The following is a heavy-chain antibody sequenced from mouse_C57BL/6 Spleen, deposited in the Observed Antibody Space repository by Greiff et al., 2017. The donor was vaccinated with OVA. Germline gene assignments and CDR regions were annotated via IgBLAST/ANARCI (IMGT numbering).Heavy chain of an antibody. CDR1: GYTFTSYW. Sequence: QVQLQQPGAELVMPGASVKLSCKASGYTFTSYWITWVKQRPGQGLEWIGDIYPGSGSTNYNEKFKSKATLTVDTSSSTAYMQLSSLTSEDSAVYYSARAGDPYSFDYWGQGTTLTVSS. V-gene: IGHV1-55*01. CDR3: ARAGDPYSFDY. CDR2: IYPGSGST. J-gene: IGHJ2*01.